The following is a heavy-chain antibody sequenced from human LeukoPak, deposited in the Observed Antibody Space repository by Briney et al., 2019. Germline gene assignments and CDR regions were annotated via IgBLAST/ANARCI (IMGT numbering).Heavy chain of an antibody. D-gene: IGHD5-12*01. Sequence: GGSQRLSCAASGFTVSSYAMHWVRQAPGKGLEWVAVISYDGSNKYYADSVKGRFTISRDNAKNTLYLQMNSLRVEDTAVYYCAREGRVSGYDFDCWGQGTLVTVSS. CDR3: AREGRVSGYDFDC. V-gene: IGHV3-30*04. CDR2: ISYDGSNK. J-gene: IGHJ4*02. CDR1: GFTVSSYA.